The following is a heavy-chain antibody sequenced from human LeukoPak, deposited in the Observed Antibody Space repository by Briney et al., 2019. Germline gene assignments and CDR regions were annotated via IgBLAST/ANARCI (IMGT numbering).Heavy chain of an antibody. V-gene: IGHV4-34*01. J-gene: IGHJ3*02. CDR3: ARNIPRLLGAFDI. CDR2: INHSGST. CDR1: GGSFSGYY. Sequence: PSETLSLTCAVYGGSFSGYYWSWLRQPPGKGLEWIGEINHSGSTNYNPSLKSRVTISVDTSKNQFSLKLSSVTAADTAVYYCARNIPRLLGAFDIWGQGTMVTVSS.